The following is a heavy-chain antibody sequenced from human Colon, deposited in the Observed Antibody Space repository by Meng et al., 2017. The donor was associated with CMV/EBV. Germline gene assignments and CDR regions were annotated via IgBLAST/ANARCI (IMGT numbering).Heavy chain of an antibody. J-gene: IGHJ6*02. Sequence: GESLKISCAASGFRFSSYAMNWVRQAPGKGLEWVSSISGSGGATDYADSVKGRFFVSRDNSKNTVYLQIDSLRGEDTAVYYCAKSGGEFLYLLYDMAKAVWGQGTTVTVSS. V-gene: IGHV3-23*01. CDR3: AKSGGEFLYLLYDMAKAV. CDR1: GFRFSSYA. CDR2: ISGSGGAT. D-gene: IGHD3-10*01.